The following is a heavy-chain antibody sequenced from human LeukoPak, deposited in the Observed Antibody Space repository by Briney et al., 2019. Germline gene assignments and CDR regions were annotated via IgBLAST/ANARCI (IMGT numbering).Heavy chain of an antibody. J-gene: IGHJ4*02. V-gene: IGHV4-34*01. CDR3: VLGYCSGGSCYGGLYFDY. D-gene: IGHD2-15*01. Sequence: SETLSLTCAVYGGSFSGYYWSWIRQPPGKGLEWIGEINHSGSTNYNPSLKSRVTISVDTSKNQFSLKLGSVTAADTAVYYCVLGYCSGGSCYGGLYFDYWGQGTLVTVSS. CDR1: GGSFSGYY. CDR2: INHSGST.